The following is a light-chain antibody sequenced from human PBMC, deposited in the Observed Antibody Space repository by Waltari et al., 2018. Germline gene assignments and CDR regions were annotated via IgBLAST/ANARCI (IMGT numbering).Light chain of an antibody. CDR1: RSDVGASHY. CDR3: ISYTTSDTMI. J-gene: IGLJ2*01. Sequence: QSALTQPASVSGSPGQSITISCTGTRSDVGASHYVSWYQQHPGKVPKLIIYDVSHRPSGVSFRFSGSKSDNTASLTISGLQAEDEADYYCISYTTSDTMIFGGGTKLTVL. V-gene: IGLV2-14*03. CDR2: DVS.